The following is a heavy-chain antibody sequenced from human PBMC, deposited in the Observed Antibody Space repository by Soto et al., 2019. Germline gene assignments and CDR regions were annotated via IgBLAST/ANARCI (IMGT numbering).Heavy chain of an antibody. V-gene: IGHV3-9*01. Sequence: EVQLVESGGGLVQPGRSLRLSCAASGFTFDDYAMHWVRQAPGKGLEWVSGICWNSGSIGYADSVKGRFTISRDNAKNSLYLQMNSLRAEDTALYYCAKGGADWFNWFDPWGQGTLVTVSS. CDR1: GFTFDDYA. CDR3: AKGGADWFNWFDP. CDR2: ICWNSGSI. J-gene: IGHJ5*02. D-gene: IGHD3-9*01.